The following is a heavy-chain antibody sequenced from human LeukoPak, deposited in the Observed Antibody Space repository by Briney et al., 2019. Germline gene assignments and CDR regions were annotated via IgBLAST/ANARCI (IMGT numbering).Heavy chain of an antibody. J-gene: IGHJ4*02. D-gene: IGHD3-22*01. V-gene: IGHV3-33*08. CDR2: IWYDGSNK. Sequence: PGGSLRLSCAASGFTFSSYGMHWVRQAPCKGLGWVAVIWYDGSNKYYADSVKGRFTISRDNSKNTLYLQMNSLRAEDTAVYYCAKSQSDLYYYDSSGYSAFDYWGQGTLVTVSS. CDR1: GFTFSSYG. CDR3: AKSQSDLYYYDSSGYSAFDY.